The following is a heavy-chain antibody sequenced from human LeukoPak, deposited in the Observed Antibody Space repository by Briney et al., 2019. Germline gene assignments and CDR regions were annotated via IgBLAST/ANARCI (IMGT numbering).Heavy chain of an antibody. CDR1: GGSISSSNW. V-gene: IGHV4-4*02. Sequence: SGTLSLTCAVSGGSISSSNWWSWVRQSPGKGLELIGEIYHSGSINYNPSLKSRVTISLDKSKNQFSLNLSSVTAADTAVYHCARTSSKWDHTYDYWGQGTLVTVSS. J-gene: IGHJ4*02. D-gene: IGHD1-26*01. CDR3: ARTSSKWDHTYDY. CDR2: IYHSGSI.